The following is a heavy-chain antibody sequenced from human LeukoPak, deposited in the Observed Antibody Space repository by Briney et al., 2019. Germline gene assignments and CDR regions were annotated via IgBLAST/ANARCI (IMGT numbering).Heavy chain of an antibody. V-gene: IGHV1-69*01. CDR2: MIPIFGTA. CDR1: GGTFSSYG. CDR3: ARDPQFYYDSSGYLTYNWFDP. J-gene: IGHJ5*02. D-gene: IGHD3-22*01. Sequence: SVKASCKASGGTFSSYGSSWVRQATGQGEEWMGGMIPIFGTANYAQKFQGRVTITADEVKSTDYMELRRLRSEGTAVYYCARDPQFYYDSSGYLTYNWFDPWGQGTLVTVSS.